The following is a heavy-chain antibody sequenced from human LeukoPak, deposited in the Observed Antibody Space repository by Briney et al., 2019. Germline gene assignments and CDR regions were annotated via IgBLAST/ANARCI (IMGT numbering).Heavy chain of an antibody. V-gene: IGHV3-30-3*01. D-gene: IGHD5-18*01. CDR1: GLTFSSYA. J-gene: IGHJ4*02. Sequence: PGRSLRLSCAASGLTFSSYAMHWVRQAPGKGLEWVAVISYDGSNKYYADSVKGRFTISRDNSKNALYLQMNSLRAEDTAVYYCAKDPSDTAMVTRYFDYWGQGTLVTVSS. CDR3: AKDPSDTAMVTRYFDY. CDR2: ISYDGSNK.